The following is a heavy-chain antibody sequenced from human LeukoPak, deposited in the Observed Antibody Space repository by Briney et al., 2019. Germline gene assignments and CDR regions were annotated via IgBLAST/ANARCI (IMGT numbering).Heavy chain of an antibody. Sequence: ASVKVSCKASGYTFTSYGISWVRQAPGQGLEWMGWISTYNGDTNYAQNLQGRVTMTPDTSTSTAYMELRSLTSDDTAVYYCAKHRGSGGNSEAVYWGQGTLVTVSS. V-gene: IGHV1-18*01. J-gene: IGHJ4*02. D-gene: IGHD4-23*01. CDR1: GYTFTSYG. CDR3: AKHRGSGGNSEAVY. CDR2: ISTYNGDT.